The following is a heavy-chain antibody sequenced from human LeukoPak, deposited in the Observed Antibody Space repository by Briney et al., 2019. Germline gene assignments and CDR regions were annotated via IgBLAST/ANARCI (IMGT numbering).Heavy chain of an antibody. CDR1: GFTLKNAG. Sequence: GGSLRLCCAACGFTLKNAGMSGFGQAPGKGLEWVGRIKSKTDGGTTDYAAPVKGRFTISRDDSKNTLYLQMNSLRAEDTAVYYCAREGVDIVANNWFDPWGQGTLVTVSS. CDR2: IKSKTDGGTT. CDR3: AREGVDIVANNWFDP. J-gene: IGHJ5*02. V-gene: IGHV3-15*01. D-gene: IGHD5-12*01.